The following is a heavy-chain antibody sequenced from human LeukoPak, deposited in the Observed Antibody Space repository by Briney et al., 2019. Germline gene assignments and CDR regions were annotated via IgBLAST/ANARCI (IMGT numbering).Heavy chain of an antibody. CDR2: IIPIFGTA. D-gene: IGHD3-3*01. V-gene: IGHV1-69*13. J-gene: IGHJ4*02. CDR1: GYTFTSYA. Sequence: SVKVSCKASGYTFTSYAISWVRQAPGQGLEWMGGIIPIFGTANYAQKFQGRVTITADESTSTAYMELSSLRSEDTAVYYCAREGSPITIFGVVIGSTFDYWGQGTLVTVSS. CDR3: AREGSPITIFGVVIGSTFDY.